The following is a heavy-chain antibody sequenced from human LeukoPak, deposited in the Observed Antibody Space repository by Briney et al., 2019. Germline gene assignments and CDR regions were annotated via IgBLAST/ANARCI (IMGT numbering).Heavy chain of an antibody. D-gene: IGHD2-2*01. CDR3: ARGLPAFDY. CDR1: GFTFSSYA. CDR2: ISSNGGST. J-gene: IGHJ4*02. Sequence: GGSLRLSCAASGFTFSSYAMHWVRQAPGKGLEYVSAISSNGGSTSYANSVKGRFTISRDNSKNTLYLQMGSLRAEDTALYYCARGLPAFDYWGQGTLVTVSS. V-gene: IGHV3-64*01.